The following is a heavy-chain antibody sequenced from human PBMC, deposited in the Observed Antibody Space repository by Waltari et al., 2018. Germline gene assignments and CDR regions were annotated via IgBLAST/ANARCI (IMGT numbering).Heavy chain of an antibody. D-gene: IGHD3-3*01. J-gene: IGHJ4*02. CDR2: IYYSGST. V-gene: IGHV4-39*07. Sequence: QLQLQESGPGLVKPSETLSLTCTVSGGSISSSSYYWGWIRQPPGKGLEWIGSIYYSGSTYYNPSLKSRVTISVDTSKNQFSLKLSSVTAADTAVYYCATRSPQRSIFGVVIIPAPDYWGQGTLVTVSS. CDR3: ATRSPQRSIFGVVIIPAPDY. CDR1: GGSISSSSYY.